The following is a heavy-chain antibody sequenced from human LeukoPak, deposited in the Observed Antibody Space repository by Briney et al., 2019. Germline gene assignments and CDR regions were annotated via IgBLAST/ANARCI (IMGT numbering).Heavy chain of an antibody. V-gene: IGHV1-2*02. Sequence: RASVKVSCKASGYTFTSSDINWVRQAPGQGLEWMGWINPNSGGTNYAQKFQGRVTMTRDTSISTAYMELSRLRSDDTAVYYCARGSMIVVVRDSDWYFDLWGRGTLVTVSS. CDR3: ARGSMIVVVRDSDWYFDL. J-gene: IGHJ2*01. D-gene: IGHD3-22*01. CDR1: GYTFTSSD. CDR2: INPNSGGT.